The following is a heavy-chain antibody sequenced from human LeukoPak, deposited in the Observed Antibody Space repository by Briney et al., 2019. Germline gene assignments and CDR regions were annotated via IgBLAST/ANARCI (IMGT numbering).Heavy chain of an antibody. CDR2: IIPIFGIA. CDR3: ARPTETYYDILTGDSYGMDV. CDR1: GGTFSSYA. D-gene: IGHD3-9*01. J-gene: IGHJ6*02. Sequence: SVKVSCKASGGTFSSYAISWVRQAPGQGLEWMGRIIPIFGIANYAQKFQGRVTITADKSTSTAYMELSSLRSEDTAVYYCARPTETYYDILTGDSYGMDVCGQGTTVTVSS. V-gene: IGHV1-69*04.